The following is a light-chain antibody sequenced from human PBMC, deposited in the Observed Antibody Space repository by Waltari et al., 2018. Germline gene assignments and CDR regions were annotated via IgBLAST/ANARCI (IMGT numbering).Light chain of an antibody. V-gene: IGKV4-1*01. CDR2: WAS. J-gene: IGKJ1*01. CDR1: QSVLYSSNNKNY. Sequence: DIVMIQSPDSLAVSLGERATINCKPSQSVLYSSNNKNYLAWYQQKPGQPPKLLIYWASTRESGVPDRFSGSGSGTDFTLTISSLQAEDVAVYYCQQYYSIWTFGQGTKVEIK. CDR3: QQYYSIWT.